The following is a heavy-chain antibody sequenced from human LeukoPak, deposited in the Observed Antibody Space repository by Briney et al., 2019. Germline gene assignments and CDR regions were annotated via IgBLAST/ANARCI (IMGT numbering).Heavy chain of an antibody. CDR1: GFTFSSYG. V-gene: IGHV3-30*18. Sequence: PGGSLRLSCAASGFTFSSYGMHWVRQAPGKGLEWVAVISYDGSNKYYADSVKGRFTISRDNSKNTLYLQMNSLRAEDTVVYYCAKDFRVLDWWFGDWGQGTLVTVSS. D-gene: IGHD3-10*01. CDR3: AKDFRVLDWWFGD. J-gene: IGHJ4*02. CDR2: ISYDGSNK.